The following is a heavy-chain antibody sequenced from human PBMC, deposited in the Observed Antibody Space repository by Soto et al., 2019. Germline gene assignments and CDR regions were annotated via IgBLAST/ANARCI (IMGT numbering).Heavy chain of an antibody. CDR2: VNSGGENT. V-gene: IGHV3-23*01. CDR3: AKEGGHRLPFDY. J-gene: IGHJ4*02. Sequence: EVQLLESGGGLVQPGGSLRLACAASGFTFDNYGMGWVRQAPGKGLEWASAVNSGGENTYYAKSVKGRFIISRDNSKNTLSLQMNSLSAEDTAVYYCAKEGGHRLPFDYWGQGTLVTVSS. D-gene: IGHD2-2*01. CDR1: GFTFDNYG.